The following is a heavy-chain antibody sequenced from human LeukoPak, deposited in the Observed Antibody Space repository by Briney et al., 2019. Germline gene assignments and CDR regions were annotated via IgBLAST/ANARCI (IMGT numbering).Heavy chain of an antibody. V-gene: IGHV4-4*07. D-gene: IGHD2-2*01. J-gene: IGHJ3*02. CDR1: GGSISSYY. Sequence: SETLSLTCTVSGGSISSYYGSWIRQPAGEGLEWIGRIYTSGSTKYNPSLKCRVTMSVDTSKNQFSLKLSPVTAADTAVYYCARVGYCSSTSCSIDAFDIWGQGTMVTVSS. CDR3: ARVGYCSSTSCSIDAFDI. CDR2: IYTSGST.